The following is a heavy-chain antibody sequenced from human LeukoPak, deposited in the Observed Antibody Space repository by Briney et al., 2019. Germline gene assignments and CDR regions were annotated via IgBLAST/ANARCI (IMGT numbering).Heavy chain of an antibody. CDR3: ARGRAASSSRSNWFDP. V-gene: IGHV4-31*03. CDR2: IYYSGST. D-gene: IGHD6-13*01. Sequence: PSETLSLTCTVSGGSISSGGYYWSWIRQHPGKGLEWIGYIYYSGSTYYNPSLKSRVTISVDTSKNQFSLKLSSVTAADTAVYYCARGRAASSSRSNWFDPWGQGTLVTVSS. CDR1: GGSISSGGYY. J-gene: IGHJ5*02.